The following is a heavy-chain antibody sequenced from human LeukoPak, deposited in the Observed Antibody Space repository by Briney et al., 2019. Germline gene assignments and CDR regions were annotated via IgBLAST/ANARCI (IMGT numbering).Heavy chain of an antibody. CDR2: ISGSGGST. CDR3: EKPMYYYGSGSYYNYFDY. CDR1: GFTFSSYA. D-gene: IGHD3-10*01. Sequence: PGGSLRLSCAASGFTFSSYAMSWVRQAPGKGLEWVSAISGSGGSTYYADSVKGRFTISRDNSKNTLYLQMNSLRAEDKAVYYCEKPMYYYGSGSYYNYFDYWGQGTLVTVSS. J-gene: IGHJ4*02. V-gene: IGHV3-23*01.